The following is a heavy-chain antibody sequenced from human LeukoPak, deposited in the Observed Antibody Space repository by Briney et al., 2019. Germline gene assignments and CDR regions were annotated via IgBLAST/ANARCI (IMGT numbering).Heavy chain of an antibody. D-gene: IGHD3-22*01. CDR2: INHSGST. V-gene: IGHV4-34*01. CDR3: ARGGINYYDSSGYFEDYFDY. J-gene: IGHJ4*02. CDR1: GGSFSGYY. Sequence: SETLSLTCAVYGGSFSGYYWSWIRQPPGKGLEWIGEINHSGSTNYNPSLKSRVTISVDTSKNQFSLKLSSVTAADTAVYYCARGGINYYDSSGYFEDYFDYWGQGTLVTVSS.